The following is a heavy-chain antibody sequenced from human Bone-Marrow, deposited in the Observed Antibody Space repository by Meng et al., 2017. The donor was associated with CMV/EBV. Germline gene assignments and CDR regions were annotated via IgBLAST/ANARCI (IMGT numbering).Heavy chain of an antibody. CDR1: GFTFSSYA. CDR2: ISYDGSNK. V-gene: IGHV3-30-3*01. Sequence: GESLKISCAASGFTFSSYAMHWVRQAPGKGLEWVAVISYDGSNKYYADSVKGRFTISRDNSKNTLYLQMNSLRAEDTAVYYCANTGSSWYDSGMDVWGQGITVTVSS. CDR3: ANTGSSWYDSGMDV. J-gene: IGHJ6*02. D-gene: IGHD6-13*01.